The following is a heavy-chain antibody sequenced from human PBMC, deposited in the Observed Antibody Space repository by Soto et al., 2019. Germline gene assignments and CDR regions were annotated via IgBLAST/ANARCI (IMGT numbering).Heavy chain of an antibody. J-gene: IGHJ3*02. D-gene: IGHD6-19*01. CDR2: ISAYNGNT. CDR3: ARDLYYSSGRYFDHDAFDI. CDR1: GYTFSSYA. V-gene: IGHV1-18*01. Sequence: GASVKVSCKASGYTFSSYAISWVRQAPGQGLEWMGWISAYNGNTKYARRFQDRVTMTTETPTSTVYMELGSLRSDDTAVYYCARDLYYSSGRYFDHDAFDIWGQGTVVT.